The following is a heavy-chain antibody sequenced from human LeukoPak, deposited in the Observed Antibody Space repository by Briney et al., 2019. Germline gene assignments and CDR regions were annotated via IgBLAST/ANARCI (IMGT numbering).Heavy chain of an antibody. J-gene: IGHJ5*02. CDR1: SGSISTYY. V-gene: IGHV4-4*07. CDR3: ARSLVGAKFWFDP. Sequence: SETLSLTCTVSSGSISTYYWSWIRQPAGKGLEWIGRIYTSGSTNYNPSLNSRVTMSLDTSKNQFSLKLSSVTAADTAVYFCARSLVGAKFWFDPWGQGTLVTVSS. CDR2: IYTSGST. D-gene: IGHD1-26*01.